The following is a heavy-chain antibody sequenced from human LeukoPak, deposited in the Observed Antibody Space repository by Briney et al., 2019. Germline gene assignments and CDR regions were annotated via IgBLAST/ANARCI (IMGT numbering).Heavy chain of an antibody. CDR3: VREDAHTYYFDF. Sequence: GASVKVSCEASGYTFTSYGISWVRQAPGQGLEWMGWISAYNGNTNYAQKLQGRVTMTTDTSMSTAYMELRSLRSDDTAVYYCVREDAHTYYFDFWGPGTLVTVSS. CDR2: ISAYNGNT. CDR1: GYTFTSYG. D-gene: IGHD2-2*01. V-gene: IGHV1-18*01. J-gene: IGHJ4*02.